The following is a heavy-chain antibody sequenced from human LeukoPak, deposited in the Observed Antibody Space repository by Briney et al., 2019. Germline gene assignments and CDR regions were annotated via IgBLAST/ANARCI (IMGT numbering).Heavy chain of an antibody. CDR2: IYYSGST. CDR1: GGSISSSSYY. J-gene: IGHJ1*01. Sequence: SETLCLTCTVSGGSISSSSYYWGWIRQPPGKGLEWIGSIYYSGSTYYNPSLKSRVTISVDTSKNQFSLKLSSVTAADTAVYYCARRRKYFQHWGQGTLVTVSS. CDR3: ARRRKYFQH. V-gene: IGHV4-39*01.